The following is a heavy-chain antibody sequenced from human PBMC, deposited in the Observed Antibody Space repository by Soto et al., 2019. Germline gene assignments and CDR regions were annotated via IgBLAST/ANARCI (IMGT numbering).Heavy chain of an antibody. Sequence: GGSLRLSCAASGFTFSSYSMNWVRQAPGKGLEWVSSISSSSSYIYYADSVKGRFTISRDNAKNPLYLQMNSLRAEDTAVYYCARDQKHSSGYYYWNYYGMDVWGQGTTVTVSS. CDR1: GFTFSSYS. CDR2: ISSSSSYI. CDR3: ARDQKHSSGYYYWNYYGMDV. V-gene: IGHV3-21*01. J-gene: IGHJ6*02. D-gene: IGHD3-22*01.